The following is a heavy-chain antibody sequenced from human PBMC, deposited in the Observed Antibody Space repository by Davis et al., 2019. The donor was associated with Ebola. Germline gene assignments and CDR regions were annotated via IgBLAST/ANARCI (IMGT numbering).Heavy chain of an antibody. Sequence: SLKISCAASGFTFDDYAMHWVRQAPGKGLEWVSGISWNSGSIGYADSVKGRFTISRDNAKNSLYLQMNSLRAEDTALYYCAKDIFTVGDYGDSQGVYWGQGTLVTVSS. CDR2: ISWNSGSI. CDR3: AKDIFTVGDYGDSQGVY. CDR1: GFTFDDYA. D-gene: IGHD4-17*01. J-gene: IGHJ4*02. V-gene: IGHV3-9*01.